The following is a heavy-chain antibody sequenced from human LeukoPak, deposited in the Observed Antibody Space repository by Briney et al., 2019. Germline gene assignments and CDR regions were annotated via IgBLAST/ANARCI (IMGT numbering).Heavy chain of an antibody. J-gene: IGHJ5*02. D-gene: IGHD2-15*01. V-gene: IGHV1-2*02. CDR1: GYTFTGYY. Sequence: ASVKVSCKPSGYTFTGYYIHWVRQAPGQGFEWMGWINPDNGGTNYAQKFQGRATMTRDTSISTAYMELTRLKSDDTAVYYCARESPDIVVVVTAALRRSWFDPWGQGTLVTVSS. CDR3: ARESPDIVVVVTAALRRSWFDP. CDR2: INPDNGGT.